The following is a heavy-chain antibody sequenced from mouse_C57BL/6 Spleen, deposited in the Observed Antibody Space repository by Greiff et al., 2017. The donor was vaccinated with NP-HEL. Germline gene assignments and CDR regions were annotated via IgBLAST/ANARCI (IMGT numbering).Heavy chain of an antibody. J-gene: IGHJ4*01. V-gene: IGHV1-69*01. D-gene: IGHD2-1*01. CDR2: IDPSDSYT. CDR1: GYTFTSYW. Sequence: VQLQQPGAELVMPGASVKLSCKASGYTFTSYWMHWVKQRPGQGLEWIGEIDPSDSYTNYNQKFKGKSTLTVDKSSSTAYMQLSSLTSEDSAVYYCARVKASIYPYYYAMDYWGQGTSVTVSS. CDR3: ARVKASIYPYYYAMDY.